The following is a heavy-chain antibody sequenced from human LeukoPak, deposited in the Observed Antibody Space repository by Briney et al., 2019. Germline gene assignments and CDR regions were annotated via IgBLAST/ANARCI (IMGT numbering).Heavy chain of an antibody. D-gene: IGHD2-15*01. Sequence: TGGSLRLSCAASGFTFNIYEMNWVRQAPGKGLEWISHINTDSSSIHYADSMKGRFTISRDNAKNSLYLQMNNLRGEDTAIYYCVRDATLIPGTVYFDYWGQGALVTVSS. CDR1: GFTFNIYE. CDR2: INTDSSSI. J-gene: IGHJ4*02. V-gene: IGHV3-48*03. CDR3: VRDATLIPGTVYFDY.